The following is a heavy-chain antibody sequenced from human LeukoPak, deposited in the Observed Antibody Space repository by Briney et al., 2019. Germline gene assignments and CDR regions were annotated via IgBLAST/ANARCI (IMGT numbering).Heavy chain of an antibody. Sequence: SETLSLTCTVSGGSISSYYWSWIRQPPGKGLEWIGHIYYSGSTNYNPSLKSRVTISVDTSKNQFSLKLSSVTAADTAVYYCARDSYDAFDIWGQGTMVTVSS. CDR3: ARDSYDAFDI. V-gene: IGHV4-59*01. J-gene: IGHJ3*02. CDR2: IYYSGST. CDR1: GGSISSYY.